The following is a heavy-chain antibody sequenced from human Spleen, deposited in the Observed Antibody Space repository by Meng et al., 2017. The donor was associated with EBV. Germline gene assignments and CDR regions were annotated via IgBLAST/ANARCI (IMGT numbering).Heavy chain of an antibody. CDR2: IHGDNGNT. Sequence: QVQLVQSGSELKKPGASVKVSCKPSGYSFTGYAIHWVRQAHGQRLEWMGWIHGDNGNTKYSEKFQDRVTITRGPSARTAYMELSSLTSEDTAVYYCASHLLGFCTGGICYSPYWGQGSLVTVSS. CDR3: ASHLLGFCTGGICYSPY. D-gene: IGHD2-15*01. V-gene: IGHV1-3*01. J-gene: IGHJ4*02. CDR1: GYSFTGYA.